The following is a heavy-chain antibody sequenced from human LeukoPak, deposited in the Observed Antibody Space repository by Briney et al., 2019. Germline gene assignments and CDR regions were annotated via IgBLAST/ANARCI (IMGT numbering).Heavy chain of an antibody. CDR2: INHSGST. J-gene: IGHJ5*02. V-gene: IGHV4-34*01. CDR1: GGSFNGYY. CDR3: ARGDCSSTSCYWSFDP. D-gene: IGHD2-2*01. Sequence: SETLSLTCAVYGGSFNGYYWSWIRQPPGKGLEWIGEINHSGSTNYNPSLKSRVTISVDTSKNQFSLKLSSVTAADTAVYYCARGDCSSTSCYWSFDPWGQGTLVTVSS.